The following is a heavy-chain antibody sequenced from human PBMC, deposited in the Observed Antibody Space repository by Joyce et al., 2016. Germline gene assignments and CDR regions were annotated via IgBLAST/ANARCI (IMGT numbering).Heavy chain of an antibody. J-gene: IGHJ5*02. CDR3: ARGQAAIAARANWFDP. D-gene: IGHD6-6*01. V-gene: IGHV1-2*06. CDR2: INPNTGGT. Sequence: QVQLVQSGAEMKKPGASVKVSCKASRYTFTAYFIHWVRQAPGQGLEWRGRINPNTGGTKYAQKFQGRVTMTRDTSISTAYMELSRVKSDDTAVYYCARGQAAIAARANWFDPWGQGTLVTVSS. CDR1: RYTFTAYF.